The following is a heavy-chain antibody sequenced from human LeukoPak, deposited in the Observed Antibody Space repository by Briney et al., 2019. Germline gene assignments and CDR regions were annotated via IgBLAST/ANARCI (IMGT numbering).Heavy chain of an antibody. CDR1: GASISTNTHY. CDR2: INHSGST. J-gene: IGHJ4*02. CDR3: ARVTGSGWYFDY. Sequence: PSETLSLTCIVSGASISTNTHYWSWIRQPPGKGLEWIGEINHSGSTNYNPSLKSRVTISVDTSKNQFSLKLSSVTAADTAVYYCARVTGSGWYFDYWGQGTLVTVSS. D-gene: IGHD6-19*01. V-gene: IGHV4-39*07.